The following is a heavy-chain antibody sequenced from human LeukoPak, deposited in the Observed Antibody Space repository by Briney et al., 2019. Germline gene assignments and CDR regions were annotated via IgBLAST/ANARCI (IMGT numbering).Heavy chain of an antibody. CDR2: IKQDGSEK. CDR1: GFTFSRYW. J-gene: IGHJ3*02. V-gene: IGHV3-7*01. D-gene: IGHD3-3*01. CDR3: ARGLEWLGDAFDI. Sequence: GGSLRLSCAASGFTFSRYWMSWVRQAPGEGLEWVANIKQDGSEKYYVDSVKGRFTISRDNAKNSLYLQMNSLRAEDTAVYYCARGLEWLGDAFDIWGQGTMVTVSS.